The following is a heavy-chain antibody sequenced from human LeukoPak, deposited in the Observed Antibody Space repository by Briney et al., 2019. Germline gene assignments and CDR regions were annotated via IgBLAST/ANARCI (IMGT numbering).Heavy chain of an antibody. J-gene: IGHJ4*02. V-gene: IGHV4-34*01. D-gene: IGHD6-19*01. CDR1: GESFKAYY. CDR2: INHSGST. Sequence: PSETLSLTCASYGESFKAYYWNWIRQSPGKGLEWIGEINHSGSTKYNPALKSRVTISVDASMSQFSLTLTSVTAADSAVYYCASSGIAVTGQAYYFHYWGQGTLVTVPS. CDR3: ASSGIAVTGQAYYFHY.